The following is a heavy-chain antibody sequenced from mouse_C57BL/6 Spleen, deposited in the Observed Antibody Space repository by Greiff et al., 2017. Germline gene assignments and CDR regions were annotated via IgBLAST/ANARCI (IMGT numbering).Heavy chain of an antibody. V-gene: IGHV2-3*01. CDR1: GFSLTSYG. Sequence: QVQLKESGPGLVAPSQSLSITCTVSGFSLTSYGVSWVRQPPGKGLEWLGVIWGDGSTNYHSALISRLSISKDNSKSPVFLQLNSLQTDDTATYYGDIDYYGSTYWYFDVWGTGTTVTVSS. D-gene: IGHD1-1*01. CDR2: IWGDGST. J-gene: IGHJ1*03. CDR3: DIDYYGSTYWYFDV.